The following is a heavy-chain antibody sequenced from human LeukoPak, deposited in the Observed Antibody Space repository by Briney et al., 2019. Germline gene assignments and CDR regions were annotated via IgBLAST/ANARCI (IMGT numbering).Heavy chain of an antibody. CDR2: IIPIFGTA. D-gene: IGHD4-11*01. V-gene: IGHV1-69*13. Sequence: PGASVKVSCKASGYTFTSYYMHWVRQAPGQGLEWMGGIIPIFGTANYAQKFQGRVTITADESTSTAYMELSSLRSEDTAVYYCARGGIGMTTVTKRHYYYYMDVWGKGTTVTVSS. CDR3: ARGGIGMTTVTKRHYYYYMDV. CDR1: GYTFTSYY. J-gene: IGHJ6*03.